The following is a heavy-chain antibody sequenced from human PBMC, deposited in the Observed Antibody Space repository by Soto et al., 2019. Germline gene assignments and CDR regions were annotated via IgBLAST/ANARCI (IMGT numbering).Heavy chain of an antibody. V-gene: IGHV3-72*01. CDR3: TAAFTW. Sequence: SCKVSGYTLTELSIHWVRQAPGKGLEWVGRSRNKPNTYTTEYAASVKGRFTISRDDSNNLLYLQMNSLKTEDTAVYFCTAAFTWWGQGTLVTVSS. D-gene: IGHD6-25*01. J-gene: IGHJ4*02. CDR2: SRNKPNTYTT. CDR1: GYTLTELS.